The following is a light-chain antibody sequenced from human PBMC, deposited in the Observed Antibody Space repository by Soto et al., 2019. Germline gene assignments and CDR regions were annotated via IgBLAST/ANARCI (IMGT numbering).Light chain of an antibody. CDR1: GSDVGSYR. CDR2: EVS. J-gene: IGLJ1*01. V-gene: IGLV2-18*02. CDR3: SSYTSSNTYV. Sequence: QSALTQPPSVSGSPGQSVAISCTGTGSDVGSYRVSWYQQPPGTAPKVMIYEVSNRPSGVPDRFSGSKSGNTASLTISGLQAEDEADYYCSSYTSSNTYVFGTGTKLTVL.